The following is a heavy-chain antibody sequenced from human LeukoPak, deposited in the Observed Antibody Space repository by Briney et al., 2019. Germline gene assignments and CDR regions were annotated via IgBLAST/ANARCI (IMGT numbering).Heavy chain of an antibody. CDR3: ARDPDVGGYDYFDY. D-gene: IGHD5-12*01. J-gene: IGHJ4*02. CDR2: IYTSGST. Sequence: TSQTLSLTCTVSGGSISSGSYYWSWIRQPAGKGLEWIGRIYTSGSTNYNPSLKSRVTISVDTSKNQFSLKLSSVTAADTAVYYCARDPDVGGYDYFDYWGQGTLVTVSS. V-gene: IGHV4-61*02. CDR1: GGSISSGSYY.